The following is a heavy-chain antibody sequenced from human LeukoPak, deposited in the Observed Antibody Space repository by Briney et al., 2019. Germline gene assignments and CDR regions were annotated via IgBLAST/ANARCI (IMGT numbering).Heavy chain of an antibody. D-gene: IGHD1-26*01. J-gene: IGHJ4*02. Sequence: ASVKVSCKASGYTFTSYGISWVRQAPGQGLEWMGWISAYNGNTNYAQKLQGRVTMTTDTSTSTAYMELRSLRSEDTAVYYCATGRYSGSPLDYWGQGTLVTVSS. CDR1: GYTFTSYG. CDR3: ATGRYSGSPLDY. CDR2: ISAYNGNT. V-gene: IGHV1-18*01.